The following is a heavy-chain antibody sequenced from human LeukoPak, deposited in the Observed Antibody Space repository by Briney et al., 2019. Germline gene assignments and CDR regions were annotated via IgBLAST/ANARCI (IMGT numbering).Heavy chain of an antibody. D-gene: IGHD1-26*01. V-gene: IGHV4-4*07. CDR2: IYTSGST. J-gene: IGHJ5*02. Sequence: PSETLSLTCTVSGGSISSYYWSWIRRPAGKGLEWIGRIYTSGSTNYNPSLKSRVTISVDQSKNQFSLKLSSVTAADTAVYYCAREIGWELQDGWFDPWGQGTLVTVSS. CDR1: GGSISSYY. CDR3: AREIGWELQDGWFDP.